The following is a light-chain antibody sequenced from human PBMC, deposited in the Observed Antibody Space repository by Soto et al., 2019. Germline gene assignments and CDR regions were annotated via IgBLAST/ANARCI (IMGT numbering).Light chain of an antibody. J-gene: IGKJ1*01. Sequence: IVLTQSPGTLSLSPGERATLSCRASQSVSSSYLAWYQQRPGQAPRLLIYGASSRATGIPDRFSGSGSGTDFTLTISRLEPEDLAVYYCQKYGSSPRTFGQGTKVEIK. CDR3: QKYGSSPRT. CDR2: GAS. CDR1: QSVSSSY. V-gene: IGKV3-20*01.